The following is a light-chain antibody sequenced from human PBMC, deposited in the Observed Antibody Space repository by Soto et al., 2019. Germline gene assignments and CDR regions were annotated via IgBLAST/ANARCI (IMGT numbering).Light chain of an antibody. Sequence: DIVMTQSPDSLAVSLGERATINCKSSQSILYSSNNKNYLAWYQQKPGQPPKLLIYWASTRESGVPDRFSGSGSGTDFTLTISSLQAEDVAVYYCQQYYKIRTFGQRTKVEIK. CDR1: QSILYSSNNKNY. CDR2: WAS. J-gene: IGKJ1*01. V-gene: IGKV4-1*01. CDR3: QQYYKIRT.